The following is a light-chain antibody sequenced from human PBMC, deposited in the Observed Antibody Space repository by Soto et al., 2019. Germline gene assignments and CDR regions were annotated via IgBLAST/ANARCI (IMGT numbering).Light chain of an antibody. CDR3: NSYTTSETYV. CDR2: DVN. Sequence: QSALAQPASVSGSPGQSITISCTGTNSDVGSYNRVSWYQQPPGTAPKLMIFDVNNRPSGVSYRFSGSKSGNTAYLTISGLQAEDEADYYCNSYTTSETYVFGTWTKVTVL. J-gene: IGLJ1*01. V-gene: IGLV2-14*01. CDR1: NSDVGSYNR.